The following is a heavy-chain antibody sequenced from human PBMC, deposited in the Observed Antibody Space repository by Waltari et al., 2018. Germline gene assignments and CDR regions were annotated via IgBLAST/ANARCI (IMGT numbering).Heavy chain of an antibody. CDR1: GGSISSYY. D-gene: IGHD6-19*01. CDR3: ARGDGSGWYPSWYVDL. Sequence: QAQLQESGPGLVKPSETLSLTCTASGGSISSYYWSWIRPPPGKGLEWIGYIYYSGSTNYNPSLKSRVTISVDTSKNQFSLKLSSVTAADTAVYYCARGDGSGWYPSWYVDLWGRGTLVTVSS. V-gene: IGHV4-59*01. J-gene: IGHJ2*01. CDR2: IYYSGST.